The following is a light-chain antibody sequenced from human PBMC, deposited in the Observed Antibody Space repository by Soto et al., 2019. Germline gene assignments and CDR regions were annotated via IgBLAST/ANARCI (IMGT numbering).Light chain of an antibody. CDR3: QLYFQAFP. CDR2: GAS. CDR1: QDIINH. Sequence: DIQMTQSPSSLSASVGDRVIITCQARQDIINHLNWYQQKLGKAPTPLISGASSLESGVPSRFSGGGSGTDFPLTISSLQPEDIATYFCQLYFQAFPFGGGTEVQI. V-gene: IGKV1-33*01. J-gene: IGKJ4*01.